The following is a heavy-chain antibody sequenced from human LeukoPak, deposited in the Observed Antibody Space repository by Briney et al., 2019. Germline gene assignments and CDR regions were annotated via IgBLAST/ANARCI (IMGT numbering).Heavy chain of an antibody. V-gene: IGHV4-38-2*02. CDR1: GYSISSGYY. CDR3: ARDKDLAVAGIDY. Sequence: PSETLSLTCTVSGYSISSGYYWGWIRQPPGKGLEWIGSIYHSGSTYYNPSLKSRVTISVDTSKNQSSLKLSSVTAADTAVYYCARDKDLAVAGIDYWGQGTLVTVSS. CDR2: IYHSGST. J-gene: IGHJ4*02. D-gene: IGHD6-19*01.